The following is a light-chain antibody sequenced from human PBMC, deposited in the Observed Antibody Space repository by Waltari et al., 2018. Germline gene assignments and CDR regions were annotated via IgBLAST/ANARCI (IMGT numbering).Light chain of an antibody. CDR3: QSWDSDLT. Sequence: SYEVTQPPSVSVSPGQTATIPCSGDNLGGKYVCWFQHKPGQAPVLIIYQDNKRPSGIPGRFSASNSGNTATLTISGAQAVDEADYYCQSWDSDLTFGGGTKLTVL. J-gene: IGLJ2*01. CDR1: NLGGKY. V-gene: IGLV3-1*01. CDR2: QDN.